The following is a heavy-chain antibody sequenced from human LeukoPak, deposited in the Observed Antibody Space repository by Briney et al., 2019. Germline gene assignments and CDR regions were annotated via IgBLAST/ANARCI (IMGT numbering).Heavy chain of an antibody. CDR2: IYYSGST. J-gene: IGHJ4*02. CDR3: ARQIKYIGDDFFDY. D-gene: IGHD4-17*01. Sequence: PSETLSLTCTDSGGSISSSSYYWGWIRQPPGKGLEWIGSIYYSGSTYYNPSLKSRVTISVDTSKNQFSLKLSSVTAADTAVYYCARQIKYIGDDFFDYWGQGTLVTVSS. CDR1: GGSISSSSYY. V-gene: IGHV4-39*01.